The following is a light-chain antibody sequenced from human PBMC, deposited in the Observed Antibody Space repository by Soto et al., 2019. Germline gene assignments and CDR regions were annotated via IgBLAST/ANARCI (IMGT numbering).Light chain of an antibody. CDR1: QSVSSSY. CDR3: QQYGSLPRT. J-gene: IGKJ2*01. V-gene: IGKV3-20*01. CDR2: VGS. Sequence: EIVLTQSPGTLSLSPGERATLSCRASQSVSSSYLGWYQQKPGQAPRLLIYVGSSRATGIPDRFSGSGSGTDFTLTISRLEPEDFAVYYCQQYGSLPRTFGQGTKLEIK.